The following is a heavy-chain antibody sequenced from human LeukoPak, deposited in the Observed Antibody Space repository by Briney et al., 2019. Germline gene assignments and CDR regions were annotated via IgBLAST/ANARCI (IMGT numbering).Heavy chain of an antibody. J-gene: IGHJ4*02. D-gene: IGHD5-18*01. CDR1: GGSISSGGYY. CDR2: IYYSGST. CDR3: ARVSEYSYGYFDY. V-gene: IGHV4-31*03. Sequence: SETLSLTCTVSGGSISSGGYYWSWIRQHPGKGLEWIGYIYYSGSTYYNPSLKSRVTISVDTSKNQFSLKLSSVTAADTAVYYCARVSEYSYGYFDYWGQGTLVTVSS.